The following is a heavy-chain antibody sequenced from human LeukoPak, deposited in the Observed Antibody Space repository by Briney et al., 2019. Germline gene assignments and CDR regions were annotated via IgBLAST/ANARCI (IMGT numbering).Heavy chain of an antibody. CDR1: GFTFSSYA. J-gene: IGHJ4*02. CDR3: AKSSGYSSGWYASPFDY. V-gene: IGHV3-23*01. Sequence: GGSLRLSCAASGFTFSSYAMSWVRQAPGEGLEWVSAISGSGSSTSYADSVKGRFTISRDNSKNTLYLQMNSLRAEDTAVYYCAKSSGYSSGWYASPFDYWGQGTLVTVSS. CDR2: ISGSGSST. D-gene: IGHD6-19*01.